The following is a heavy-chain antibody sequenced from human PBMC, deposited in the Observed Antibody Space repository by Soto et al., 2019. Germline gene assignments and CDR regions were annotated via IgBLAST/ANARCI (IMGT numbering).Heavy chain of an antibody. CDR3: ARHRARAAAGRRFYFDY. D-gene: IGHD6-13*01. J-gene: IGHJ4*02. Sequence: XTLSLPCTVSGGSLSNGLYYWSWIRQPPGKGLEWIGNVYFTGTNIYNPSPKSRVTISVHTSKNQFSLKLSSVTDSDPPVYYCARHRARAAAGRRFYFDYWGQGTLVTVS. V-gene: IGHV4-61*01. CDR2: VYFTGTN. CDR1: GGSLSNGLYY.